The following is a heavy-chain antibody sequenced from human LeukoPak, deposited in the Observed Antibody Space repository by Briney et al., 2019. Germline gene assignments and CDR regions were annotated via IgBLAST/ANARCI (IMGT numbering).Heavy chain of an antibody. CDR2: INEDGRIV. V-gene: IGHV3-74*01. CDR1: GFTFRTSW. CDR3: LRGLGIGL. Sequence: PGGSLRLSCAASGFTFRTSWMHWVRQTPGKGLEWVSRINEDGRIVTSADSVKGRFTISRDNAKNTLSLQMNRLRAEDSAVYYCLRGLGIGLWDRGTLVAVSS. J-gene: IGHJ5*02.